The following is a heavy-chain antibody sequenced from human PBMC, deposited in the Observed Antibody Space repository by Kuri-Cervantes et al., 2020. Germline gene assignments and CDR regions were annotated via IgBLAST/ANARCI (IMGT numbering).Heavy chain of an antibody. J-gene: IGHJ4*02. CDR2: IYYSGST. V-gene: IGHV4-59*08. Sequence: ESLKISCTVSGGSISSYYWSWIRQPPGKGLEWIGYIYYSGSTNYNPSLKSRVTISVDTSKNQLSLKLSSVTAADTAVYYCARHDVGSYYFDYWGQGTLVTVSS. CDR3: ARHDVGSYYFDY. D-gene: IGHD1-26*01. CDR1: GGSISSYY.